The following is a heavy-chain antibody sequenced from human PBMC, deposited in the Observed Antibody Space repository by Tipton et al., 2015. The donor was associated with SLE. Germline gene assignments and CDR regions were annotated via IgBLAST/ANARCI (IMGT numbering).Heavy chain of an antibody. V-gene: IGHV3-30*04. Sequence: SLRLSCAASGFTFSSYAMHWVRQAPGKGLEWVAVISYDGSDKYYADSVKGRFTISRANAKNTLYLQMNSLRVEDTAVYYCTRDYSSGWYLGNAFDIWGQGTMVTVSS. CDR1: GFTFSSYA. CDR2: ISYDGSDK. D-gene: IGHD6-19*01. J-gene: IGHJ3*02. CDR3: TRDYSSGWYLGNAFDI.